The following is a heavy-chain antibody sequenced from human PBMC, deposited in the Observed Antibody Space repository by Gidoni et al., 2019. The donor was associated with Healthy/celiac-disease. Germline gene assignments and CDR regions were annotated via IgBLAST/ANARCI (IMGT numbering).Heavy chain of an antibody. Sequence: EVQLVESGGGLVKPGGSLRLSCAASGFTFSSYSMNWVRQAPGKGLEWVSSISSSSSYIYYADSVKGRFTISRDNAKNSLYLQMNSLRAEDTAVYYCASVCRWVGATWCRGDYWGQGTLVTVSS. CDR2: ISSSSSYI. CDR3: ASVCRWVGATWCRGDY. CDR1: GFTFSSYS. V-gene: IGHV3-21*01. J-gene: IGHJ4*02. D-gene: IGHD1-26*01.